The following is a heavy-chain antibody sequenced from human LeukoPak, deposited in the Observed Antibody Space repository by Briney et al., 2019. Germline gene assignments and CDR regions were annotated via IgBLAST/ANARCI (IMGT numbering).Heavy chain of an antibody. CDR2: INTNTGNP. V-gene: IGHV7-4-1*02. CDR3: ARDWDYYDRYNWFDP. CDR1: RYTFTSYA. J-gene: IGHJ5*02. D-gene: IGHD3-22*01. Sequence: GASVKVSCKASRYTFTSYAMNWVRQAPGQGLEWMGWINTNTGNPTYAQGFTGRFVFSLDTSVSTAYLQISSLKAEDTAVYYCARDWDYYDRYNWFDPWGQGTLVTVSS.